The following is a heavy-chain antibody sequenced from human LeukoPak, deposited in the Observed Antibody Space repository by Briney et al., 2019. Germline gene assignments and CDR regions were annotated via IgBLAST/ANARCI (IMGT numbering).Heavy chain of an antibody. V-gene: IGHV1-69*05. J-gene: IGHJ3*02. CDR2: IIPIFGTA. D-gene: IGHD3-22*01. Sequence: SVKVSCKASGGTFSSYAIGLVRQAPGQGLEWMGRIIPIFGTANYAQKFQGRVTITTDESTSTAYMELSSLRSEDTAVYYCAVYDSSGYYPGWYSFDIWGQGTMVTVSS. CDR1: GGTFSSYA. CDR3: AVYDSSGYYPGWYSFDI.